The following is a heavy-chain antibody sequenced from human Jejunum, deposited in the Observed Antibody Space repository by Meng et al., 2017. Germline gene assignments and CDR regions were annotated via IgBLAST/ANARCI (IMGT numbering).Heavy chain of an antibody. J-gene: IGHJ5*02. CDR2: INQNGRT. CDR3: VRGRDPMVVGELDP. CDR1: GGSFNSYF. V-gene: IGHV4-34*01. Sequence: QVHLRQWGAGLLNPSETLSLPCGVYGGSFNSYFWNWIRQPPGKGLEWIGEINQNGRTNYNPSLESRVTISMDKSKKEFSLRLASVTAADTALYYCVRGRDPMVVGELDPWGQGTLVTVSS. D-gene: IGHD2-15*01.